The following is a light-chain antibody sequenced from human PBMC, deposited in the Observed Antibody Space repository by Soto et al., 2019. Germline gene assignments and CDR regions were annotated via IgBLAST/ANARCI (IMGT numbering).Light chain of an antibody. Sequence: DIQMTQSPSTLSASVGDRVTITCRASQRISTWLAWYQQKPGKAPKLLIYKASTLESGVPSRFSGSESGTESTLTISSLQPDDYATYYCQQYNSYSSFGQGTKVEIK. CDR1: QRISTW. CDR3: QQYNSYSS. J-gene: IGKJ1*01. CDR2: KAS. V-gene: IGKV1-5*03.